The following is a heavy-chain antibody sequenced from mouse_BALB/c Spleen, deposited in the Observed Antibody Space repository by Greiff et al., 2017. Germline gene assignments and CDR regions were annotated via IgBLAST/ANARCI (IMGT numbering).Heavy chain of an antibody. J-gene: IGHJ4*01. Sequence: VQLQQSGPGLVAPSQSLSITCTVSGFSLTSYGVHWVRQPPGKGLEWLGVIWAGGSTNYNSALMSRLSISKDNSKSQVFLKMNSLQTDDTAMYYCARDRRVDGAMDYWGQGTSVTVSS. CDR2: IWAGGST. V-gene: IGHV2-9*02. CDR3: ARDRRVDGAMDY. CDR1: GFSLTSYG.